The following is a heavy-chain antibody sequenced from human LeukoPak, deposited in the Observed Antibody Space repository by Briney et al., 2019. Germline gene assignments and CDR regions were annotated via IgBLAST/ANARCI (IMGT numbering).Heavy chain of an antibody. CDR1: GFTVSSNY. D-gene: IGHD3-10*01. CDR3: AGYGDYYGSGSYSQGDAFDI. V-gene: IGHV3-66*01. Sequence: GGSPRLSCAASGFTVSSNYMSWVRQAPGKGLEWVSVIYSGGSTYYADSVKGRFTISRDNSKNTLYLQMNSLRAEDTAVYYCAGYGDYYGSGSYSQGDAFDIWGQGTMVTVSS. J-gene: IGHJ3*02. CDR2: IYSGGST.